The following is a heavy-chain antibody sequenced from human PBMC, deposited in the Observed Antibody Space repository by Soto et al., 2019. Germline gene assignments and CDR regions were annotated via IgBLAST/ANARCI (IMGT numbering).Heavy chain of an antibody. CDR1: GYTFINYG. Sequence: QVQLVQSGAEVKTPGVSVRVSCTASGYTFINYGITWVRQAPGQGLEWMGWISAYNGNTNYEDNLQDRITMTTDSFTSTVSMEVRNLRSDDTAVYYCARVGTGYTSSSPHFFDYWGQGSLVTVSS. V-gene: IGHV1-18*01. CDR3: ARVGTGYTSSSPHFFDY. CDR2: ISAYNGNT. J-gene: IGHJ4*02. D-gene: IGHD6-6*01.